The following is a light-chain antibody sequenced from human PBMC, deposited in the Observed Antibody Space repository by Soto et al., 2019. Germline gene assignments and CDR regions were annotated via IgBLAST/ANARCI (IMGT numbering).Light chain of an antibody. J-gene: IGLJ2*01. CDR3: QSSDINLSGSV. Sequence: QSVLTQPPSVSGAPGQRVTISCTGSSSNIGAGYDVHWYQQLPGTAPKLLIYGNSNRPSGVPDRFSGSKSGTSASLAITGLQPEDEADYHCQSSDINLSGSVFGGGTKLTVL. CDR2: GNS. CDR1: SSNIGAGYD. V-gene: IGLV1-40*01.